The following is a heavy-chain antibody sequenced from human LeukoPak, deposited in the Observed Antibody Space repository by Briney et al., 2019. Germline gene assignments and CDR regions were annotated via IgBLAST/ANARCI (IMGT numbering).Heavy chain of an antibody. D-gene: IGHD2-2*01. Sequence: GGSLRLSCAASGFTFRNAWMSWVRQAPGKGLEWVGRIKSKTDGGTTDYAAPVKGRFTISRDDSKNTLYLQMNSLKTEDTAVYYCTTDGLDIVVVPAAIGPYYYMDVWGKGTTVTVSS. CDR1: GFTFRNAW. J-gene: IGHJ6*03. V-gene: IGHV3-15*01. CDR3: TTDGLDIVVVPAAIGPYYYMDV. CDR2: IKSKTDGGTT.